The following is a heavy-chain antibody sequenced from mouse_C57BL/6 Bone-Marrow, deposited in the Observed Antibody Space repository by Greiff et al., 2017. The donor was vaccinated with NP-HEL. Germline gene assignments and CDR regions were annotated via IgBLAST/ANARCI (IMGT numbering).Heavy chain of an antibody. CDR3: ARDAGWDAPMDY. Sequence: EVQGVESGGGLVQSGRSLRLSCATSGFTFSDFYMEWVRQAPGKGLEWIAASRNKANDYTTEYSASVKGRFIVSRDTSQSILYLQMNALRAEDTAIYYCARDAGWDAPMDYWGQGTSVTVSS. D-gene: IGHD4-1*01. J-gene: IGHJ4*01. V-gene: IGHV7-1*01. CDR2: SRNKANDYTT. CDR1: GFTFSDFY.